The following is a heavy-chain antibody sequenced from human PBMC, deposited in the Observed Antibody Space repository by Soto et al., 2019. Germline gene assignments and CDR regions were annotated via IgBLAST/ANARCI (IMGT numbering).Heavy chain of an antibody. CDR1: GFTVSSNY. Sequence: EVQLVESGGGLVQPGGSLRLSCAASGFTVSSNYMSWVRQAPGKGLEWVSVIYSGGSTYYADSVKGRFTISRHNSKNPLYFQMNSLRAEDTAVYYCAATRLGYWGQGTLVTVSS. V-gene: IGHV3-53*04. CDR2: IYSGGST. J-gene: IGHJ4*02. D-gene: IGHD5-12*01. CDR3: AATRLGY.